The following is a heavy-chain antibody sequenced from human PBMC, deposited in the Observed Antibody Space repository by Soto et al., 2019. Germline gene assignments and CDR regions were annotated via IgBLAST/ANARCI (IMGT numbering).Heavy chain of an antibody. CDR1: GFTFSSYG. J-gene: IGHJ4*02. CDR3: ARDFFTIHGDPRGDY. CDR2: IWYDGSNK. Sequence: QVQLVESGGGVVQPGRSLRLSCAASGFTFSSYGMHWVRQDPGKGLEWVAVIWYDGSNKYYADSVQGRFTISRDNSQNTLYLHMNSLRAEDTAVYYCARDFFTIHGDPRGDYWGQGTLVTVSS. D-gene: IGHD4-17*01. V-gene: IGHV3-33*01.